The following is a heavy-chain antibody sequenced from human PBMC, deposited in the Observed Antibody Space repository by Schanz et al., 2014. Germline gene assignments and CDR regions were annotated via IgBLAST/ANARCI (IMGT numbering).Heavy chain of an antibody. Sequence: EVKMVESGGGLIQPGGSLRLSCAASGFGFSSYSMNWVRQAPGKGLEWVSVIGVDGTTTYYADSVKGRFTISRDNSKNTLYLQMNSLRPEDTAVYYCARVAVAGVEGNRDHYYVLDVWGQGTTVTVSS. CDR3: ARVAVAGVEGNRDHYYVLDV. CDR1: GFGFSSYS. D-gene: IGHD6-19*01. J-gene: IGHJ6*02. V-gene: IGHV3-23*04. CDR2: IGVDGTTT.